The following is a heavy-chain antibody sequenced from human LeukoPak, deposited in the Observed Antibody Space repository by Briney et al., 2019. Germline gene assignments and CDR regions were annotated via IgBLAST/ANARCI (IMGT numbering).Heavy chain of an antibody. Sequence: PGGSLRFSCAASGFIFSDYFMNWVRQAPGKGLEWVSSISTRSTYIYYADSVKGRFTISRDNAKNSLFLQMNSLRAEDTAVYYCVRDLEVEGISPTLWGQGTLVTVSS. J-gene: IGHJ4*02. D-gene: IGHD2-15*01. CDR2: ISTRSTYI. V-gene: IGHV3-21*01. CDR3: VRDLEVEGISPTL. CDR1: GFIFSDYF.